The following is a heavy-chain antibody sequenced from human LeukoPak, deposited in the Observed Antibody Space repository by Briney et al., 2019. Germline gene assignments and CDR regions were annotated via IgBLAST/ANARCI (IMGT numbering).Heavy chain of an antibody. CDR2: ISSSSSTI. D-gene: IGHD3-3*01. CDR3: ARDPATTIFGVVIPRYMDV. CDR1: GFTFSSYE. V-gene: IGHV3-48*01. J-gene: IGHJ6*03. Sequence: GGSLRLSCAASGFTFSSYEMNWVRQAPGKGLEWVSYISSSSSTIYYADSVKGRFTISRDNAKNSLYLQMNSLRAEDAAVYYCARDPATTIFGVVIPRYMDVWGKGTTVTVSS.